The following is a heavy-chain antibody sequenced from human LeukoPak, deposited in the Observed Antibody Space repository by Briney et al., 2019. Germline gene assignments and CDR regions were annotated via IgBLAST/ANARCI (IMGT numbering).Heavy chain of an antibody. CDR3: AKDPHHHDFPPESFDY. J-gene: IGHJ4*02. Sequence: GGSLRLSCAASGFTFSSYAMSWVRQAPGKGLEWGLAISGSGGSTYYTDSVKGRFTISRDNSKNTLYLQMNSLRAEDTAVYYCAKDPHHHDFPPESFDYWGQGTLVTVSS. CDR1: GFTFSSYA. D-gene: IGHD3/OR15-3a*01. CDR2: ISGSGGST. V-gene: IGHV3-23*01.